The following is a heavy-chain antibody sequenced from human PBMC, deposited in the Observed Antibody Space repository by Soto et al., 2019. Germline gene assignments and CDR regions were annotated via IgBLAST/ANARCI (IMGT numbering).Heavy chain of an antibody. J-gene: IGHJ5*02. CDR2: IYPGDSDT. V-gene: IGHV5-51*01. CDR3: ARRRYYDSSGYYSNWFDP. D-gene: IGHD3-22*01. CDR1: GYSFTSYW. Sequence: GESLKISCKGSGYSFTSYWIGWVRQMPGKGLEWMGIIYPGDSDTRYSPSFQGQVTISADKSISTAHLQWSSLKASDTAMYYCARRRYYDSSGYYSNWFDPWGQGTLVTVSS.